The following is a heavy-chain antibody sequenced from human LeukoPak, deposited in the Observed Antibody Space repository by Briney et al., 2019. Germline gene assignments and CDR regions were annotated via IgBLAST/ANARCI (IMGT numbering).Heavy chain of an antibody. Sequence: NPSETLSLTCTVSGGSVSSGSYYWSWTRQPPGKGLEWIGYIYYSGSTNYNPSLKSRVTISVDTSKNQFSLKLSSVTAADTAVYYCARVGRDMQGDYWGQGTLVTVSS. J-gene: IGHJ4*02. V-gene: IGHV4-61*01. CDR1: GGSVSSGSYY. CDR2: IYYSGST. CDR3: ARVGRDMQGDY.